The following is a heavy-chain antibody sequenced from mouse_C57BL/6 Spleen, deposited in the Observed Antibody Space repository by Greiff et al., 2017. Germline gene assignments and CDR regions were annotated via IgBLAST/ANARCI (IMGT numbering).Heavy chain of an antibody. J-gene: IGHJ4*01. CDR3: ARNWDGMDY. CDR2: IDPSDSET. D-gene: IGHD4-1*01. V-gene: IGHV1-52*01. CDR1: GYTFTSYW. Sequence: QVHVKQSGAELVRPGSSVKLSCKASGYTFTSYWMPWVKQRPIQGLEWIGNIDPSDSETHYNQKFKDKVTLTVDKSSNTAYMQLSSLTSEDSAVYYCARNWDGMDYWGQGTSVTVSS.